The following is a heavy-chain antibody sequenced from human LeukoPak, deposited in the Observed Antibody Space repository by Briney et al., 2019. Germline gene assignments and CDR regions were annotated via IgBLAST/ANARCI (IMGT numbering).Heavy chain of an antibody. CDR2: ISTYTGNT. D-gene: IGHD2-21*01. J-gene: IGHJ2*01. Sequence: ASVKVSCKXSGYTLISYGINWVRQAPGQGLEWMGWISTYTGNTNYAQRFQGRVTMTTDTSSTTAYMELGSLRSDDAAVYYCARDGEAYCGGDCDWYFDLWGRGTLVTVSS. V-gene: IGHV1-18*01. CDR3: ARDGEAYCGGDCDWYFDL. CDR1: GYTLISYG.